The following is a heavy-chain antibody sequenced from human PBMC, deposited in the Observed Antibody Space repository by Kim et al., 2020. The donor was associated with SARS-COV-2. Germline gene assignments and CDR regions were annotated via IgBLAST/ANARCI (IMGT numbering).Heavy chain of an antibody. V-gene: IGHV3-23*01. J-gene: IGHJ4*02. CDR1: GFTFNSYA. Sequence: GGSLRLSCTASGFTFNSYAMTWVRQAPGKGLEWVSTISGNGGTKHYADSVKGRFTVSRDNSKNKLSLQMNSLRAEDTAVYHCAKERILTGYFFFDSWGQGSLVIVSS. CDR2: ISGNGGTK. CDR3: AKERILTGYFFFDS. D-gene: IGHD3-9*01.